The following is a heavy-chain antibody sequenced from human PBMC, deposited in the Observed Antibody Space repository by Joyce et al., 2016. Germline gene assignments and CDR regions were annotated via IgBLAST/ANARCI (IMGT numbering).Heavy chain of an antibody. Sequence: QLQLQESGSRLVKPSETLSLTCDVFGGSISSVGYSWSWIRQPPGKGPGWIGHIFQSGVTYYNPSLKSRVTISVDKSMNQFYLQLTSVTAADTAVYYCARANRLPGPTFDSWGQGTLVSVSS. CDR3: ARANRLPGPTFDS. CDR2: IFQSGVT. V-gene: IGHV4-30-2*01. J-gene: IGHJ4*02. CDR1: GGSISSVGYS. D-gene: IGHD1-7*01.